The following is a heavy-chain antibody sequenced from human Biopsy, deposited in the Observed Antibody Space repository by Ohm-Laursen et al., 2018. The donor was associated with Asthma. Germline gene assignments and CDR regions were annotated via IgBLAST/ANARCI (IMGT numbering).Heavy chain of an antibody. CDR1: GGTFSNFA. CDR2: IMTVFGTT. V-gene: IGHV1-69*13. J-gene: IGHJ6*02. D-gene: IGHD6-19*01. Sequence: SVKVSCKAPGGTFSNFAISWVRQAPGQGLEWLGGIMTVFGTTNYAQKFQGRVTITADESTSTAYMEVTSLRSEDTTIYYCARYQVGYSSGWSLLLKKIYYSGMDVWGQGTVVTVSS. CDR3: ARYQVGYSSGWSLLLKKIYYSGMDV.